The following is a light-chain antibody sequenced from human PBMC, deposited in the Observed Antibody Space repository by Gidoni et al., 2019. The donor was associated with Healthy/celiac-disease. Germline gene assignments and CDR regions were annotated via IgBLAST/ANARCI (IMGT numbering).Light chain of an antibody. CDR1: SSDVCGYNY. J-gene: IGLJ2*01. V-gene: IGLV2-11*01. Sequence: QSALTQPRSVSGSPGQSVPISCTGTSSDVCGYNYVSWYQQHPGKAPKLMIYDVSQRPSGVPDRFSGSKSGNTASLTISGLQAEDEADYYCCSYAGSYTVVLGGGTKLTVL. CDR2: DVS. CDR3: CSYAGSYTVV.